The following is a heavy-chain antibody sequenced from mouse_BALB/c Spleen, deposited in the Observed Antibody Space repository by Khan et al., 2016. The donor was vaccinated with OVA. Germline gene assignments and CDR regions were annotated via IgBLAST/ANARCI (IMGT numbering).Heavy chain of an antibody. CDR2: INPSDSET. CDR3: ARREKYGYDPSWFAY. V-gene: IGHV1-61*01. D-gene: IGHD2-2*01. Sequence: QVQLQQSGAELVRPGASVKLSCKASGYTFISYWMNWVRQRPGQGLDWIGKINPSDSETHYNQMFKDKATLTVDKSSGTAYMQLSSLTSEDSAVYYCARREKYGYDPSWFAYWGQGTLVTVSA. J-gene: IGHJ3*01. CDR1: GYTFISYW.